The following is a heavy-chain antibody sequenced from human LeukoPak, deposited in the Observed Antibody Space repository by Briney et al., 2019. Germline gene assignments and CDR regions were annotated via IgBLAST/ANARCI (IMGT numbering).Heavy chain of an antibody. CDR2: INPTGTST. D-gene: IGHD3-3*01. J-gene: IGHJ3*02. CDR3: PRTLVFGVVSAPFDI. Sequence: PGASVKVSCKASGYTFASYDMHWVRQAPGQGLEWMGIINPTGTSTTYAQKFHGRLTVTRDTSTTTVYMELSSLRSEDTAVYYCPRTLVFGVVSAPFDIWGQGTKVTVSS. V-gene: IGHV1-46*01. CDR1: GYTFASYD.